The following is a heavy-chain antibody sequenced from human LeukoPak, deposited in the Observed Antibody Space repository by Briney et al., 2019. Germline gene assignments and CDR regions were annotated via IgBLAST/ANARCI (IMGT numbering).Heavy chain of an antibody. CDR2: INPNSGGT. V-gene: IGHV1-2*02. CDR1: GYTFTGYY. Sequence: GASVKVSCKASGYTFTGYYMHWVRQAPGQGLEWMVWINPNSGGTNYAQKFQGRVTMTRDTSISTAYMELSRLRSDDTAVYYCARDVTVRFLEWFNYMDVWGKGTTVTVSS. CDR3: ARDVTVRFLEWFNYMDV. J-gene: IGHJ6*03. D-gene: IGHD3-3*01.